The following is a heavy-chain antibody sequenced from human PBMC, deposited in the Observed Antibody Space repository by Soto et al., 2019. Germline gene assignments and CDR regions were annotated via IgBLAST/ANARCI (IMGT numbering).Heavy chain of an antibody. CDR2: INHSGST. D-gene: IGHD4-4*01. CDR3: ARAAETTGNWFDP. Sequence: PSETLSLTCAVYGGSFSGYYWSWIRQPPGKGLEWIGEINHSGSTNYNPSLKSRVTISVDTSKNQFSLKLSSVTAAGTAVYYCARAAETTGNWFDPWGQGTLVTVSS. J-gene: IGHJ5*02. CDR1: GGSFSGYY. V-gene: IGHV4-34*01.